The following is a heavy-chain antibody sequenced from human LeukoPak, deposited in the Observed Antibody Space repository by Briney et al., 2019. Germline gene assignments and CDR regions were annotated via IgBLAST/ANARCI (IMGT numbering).Heavy chain of an antibody. CDR1: GGSISSGDYY. Sequence: SETLSLTCTVSGGSISSGDYYWSWIRQHPGKGLEWIGYIYYSGSTNYNPSLKSRVTISVDTSKNQFSLKLSSVTAADTAVYYCARGPPGDYYMDVWGKGTTVTVSS. V-gene: IGHV4-31*03. CDR3: ARGPPGDYYMDV. J-gene: IGHJ6*03. CDR2: IYYSGST.